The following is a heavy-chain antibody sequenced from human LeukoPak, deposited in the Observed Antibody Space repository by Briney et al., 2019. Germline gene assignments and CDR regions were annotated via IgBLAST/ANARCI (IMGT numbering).Heavy chain of an antibody. CDR3: ARADRLDGGPYLIGP. D-gene: IGHD2-21*01. CDR2: INPKSGGT. CDR1: GYSFTDYY. V-gene: IGHV1-2*02. Sequence: ASVKVSCKTSGYSFTDYYMHWVRQAPGQGLEWMGWINPKSGGTSSAQKFQGRVTMTRDTSITTVYMEVSWLTSDDTAIYYCARADRLDGGPYLIGPWGQGTLVTVSS. J-gene: IGHJ5*02.